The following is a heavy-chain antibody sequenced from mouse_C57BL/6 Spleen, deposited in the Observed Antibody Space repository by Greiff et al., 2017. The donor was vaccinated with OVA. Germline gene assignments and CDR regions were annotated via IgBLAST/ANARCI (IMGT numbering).Heavy chain of an antibody. CDR1: GYTFTSYW. J-gene: IGHJ2*01. D-gene: IGHD2-3*01. V-gene: IGHV1-72*01. CDR2: TDPNSGGT. CDR3: ARGGGWLLSFFDY. Sequence: QVQLQQPGAELVKPGASVKLSCKASGYTFTSYWMHWVKQRPGRGLEWIGRTDPNSGGTKYNEKFKSKATLTVDKPSSTAYMQLSSLTSEDSAVYYCARGGGWLLSFFDYWGQGTTLTVSS.